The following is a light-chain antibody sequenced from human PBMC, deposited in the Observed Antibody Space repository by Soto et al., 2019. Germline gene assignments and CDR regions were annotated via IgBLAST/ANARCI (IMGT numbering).Light chain of an antibody. CDR1: SSNLGSNS. J-gene: IGLJ3*02. V-gene: IGLV1-44*01. Sequence: QSVLTQPPSASGTPGQRVIISCSGRSSNLGSNSGNWYQQLPGTAPKLLIYNTYQRPLGVPDRFSGSKSGTSASLAISGLQAEDEGDYFGAAWDDSLNGPVFGGGTKLTVL. CDR2: NTY. CDR3: AAWDDSLNGPV.